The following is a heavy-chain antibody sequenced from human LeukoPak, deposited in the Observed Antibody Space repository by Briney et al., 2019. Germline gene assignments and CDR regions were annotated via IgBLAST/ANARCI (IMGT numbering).Heavy chain of an antibody. Sequence: PGGSLRLSCAASGFTFSSYEMNWVRQAPGKGLEWVSYISSSGSTIYYADSVKGRFTISRDNAKNSLYLQMNSLRAEDTAVFYCAKDRDDYVWGSYLGAFDIWGQETMVTVSS. D-gene: IGHD3-16*01. V-gene: IGHV3-48*03. CDR1: GFTFSSYE. CDR2: ISSSGSTI. J-gene: IGHJ3*02. CDR3: AKDRDDYVWGSYLGAFDI.